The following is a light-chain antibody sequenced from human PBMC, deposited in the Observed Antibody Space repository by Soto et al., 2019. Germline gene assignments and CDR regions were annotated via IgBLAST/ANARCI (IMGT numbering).Light chain of an antibody. CDR3: SSYTSSRTYVV. CDR1: SSDVGGYNY. V-gene: IGLV2-14*01. Sequence: QSALTKPASVSGSPGQSITISCTGTSSDVGGYNYVSWYQQHPGKAPKFMIYEVSNRPSGVSNRFSGSKSGNTASLTISGLQAEDEADYYCSSYTSSRTYVVFGGGTKVTVL. J-gene: IGLJ2*01. CDR2: EVS.